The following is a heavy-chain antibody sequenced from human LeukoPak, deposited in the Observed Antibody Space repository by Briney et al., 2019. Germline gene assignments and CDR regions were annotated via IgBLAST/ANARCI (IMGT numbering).Heavy chain of an antibody. Sequence: GGSLRLSCAASGFTFSSYALSWGRRAPGKGLEWVSAIGGGGNGFSTYYGDFMKGRFTISRDNSKNTLYLQMNSLRAEDTAVYYCARDLVRFGGWYDHWGQGTLVTVSS. CDR3: ARDLVRFGGWYDH. D-gene: IGHD2-15*01. J-gene: IGHJ5*02. V-gene: IGHV3-23*01. CDR2: IGGGGNGFST. CDR1: GFTFSSYA.